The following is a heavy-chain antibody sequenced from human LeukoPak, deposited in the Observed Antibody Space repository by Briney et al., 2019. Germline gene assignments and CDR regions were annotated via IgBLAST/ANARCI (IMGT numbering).Heavy chain of an antibody. Sequence: SETLSLTCTVSGGSISSSSYYWGWIRQPPGKGLEWIGSIYYSGSTYYNPSLKSRVTISVDTSKNQFSLKLSSVTAADTAVYYCARDRLAAAGRTPEYRFDPWGQGTLVTVSS. V-gene: IGHV4-39*07. CDR3: ARDRLAAAGRTPEYRFDP. CDR2: IYYSGST. CDR1: GGSISSSSYY. D-gene: IGHD6-13*01. J-gene: IGHJ5*02.